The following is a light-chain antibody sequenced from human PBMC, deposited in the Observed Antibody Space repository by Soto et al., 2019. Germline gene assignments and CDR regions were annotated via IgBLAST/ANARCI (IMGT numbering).Light chain of an antibody. CDR3: PPHHDWNLT. CDR1: QTVSIN. Sequence: EIVLTQSPATLSLSPGGRATLSCRASQTVSINLAWYQQRPGQAPRLLIYDVSNRATGIPARFSGSGSGTDFTLTISSLEREDFPVYFCPPHHDWNLTFGGGPKVDIK. V-gene: IGKV3-11*01. CDR2: DVS. J-gene: IGKJ4*02.